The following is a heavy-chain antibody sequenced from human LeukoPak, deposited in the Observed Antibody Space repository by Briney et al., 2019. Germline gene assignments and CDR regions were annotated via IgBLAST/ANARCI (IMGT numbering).Heavy chain of an antibody. D-gene: IGHD2-21*01. J-gene: IGHJ6*03. V-gene: IGHV3-30*04. CDR3: AREGWRWGRYMDV. CDR2: ISYDGSNK. Sequence: GGSLRLSCAASGFTFSSYAMHWVRQAPGKGLEWVAVISYDGSNKYYADSVKGRFTISRDNSKNTLYLQMNSLRAEDTAVYYCAREGWRWGRYMDVWGKGTTVTVSS. CDR1: GFTFSSYA.